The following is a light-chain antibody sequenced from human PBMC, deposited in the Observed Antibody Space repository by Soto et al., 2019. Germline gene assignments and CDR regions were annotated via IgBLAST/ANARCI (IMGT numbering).Light chain of an antibody. J-gene: IGLJ1*01. V-gene: IGLV2-14*01. CDR2: EVS. CDR3: SSYTSSSTLYV. CDR1: SSDVGGYNY. Sequence: QSALTQPASVSGAPGQAITISCTGTSSDVGGYNYVSWDQQHPGKAPKLTIDEVSNRLSGVSNRFSGSKSVNTASLTISGLQAEDEADYYCSSYTSSSTLYVFGTGTQGTVL.